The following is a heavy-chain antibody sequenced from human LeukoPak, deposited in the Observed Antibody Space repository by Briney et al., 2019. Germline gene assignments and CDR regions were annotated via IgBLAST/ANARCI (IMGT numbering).Heavy chain of an antibody. Sequence: TGRSLRLSCAASGFTFSSYAMHWVRQAPGKGLEWVAVISYDGSNKYYGDYVKGRFTISRDNSKNTLSLQMNSLRAEDTAVYYCARAGGWYSSSWYYFDYWGQGTLVTVSS. J-gene: IGHJ4*02. CDR2: ISYDGSNK. V-gene: IGHV3-30-3*01. CDR1: GFTFSSYA. CDR3: ARAGGWYSSSWYYFDY. D-gene: IGHD6-13*01.